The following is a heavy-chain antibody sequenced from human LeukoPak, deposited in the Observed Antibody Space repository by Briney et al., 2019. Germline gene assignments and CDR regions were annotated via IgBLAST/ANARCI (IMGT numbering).Heavy chain of an antibody. CDR3: ARSYDYSNYGYFDY. J-gene: IGHJ4*02. D-gene: IGHD4-11*01. V-gene: IGHV4-59*01. CDR1: GGSFSGYY. CDR2: IYYSGST. Sequence: SETLSLTCAVYGGSFSGYYWSWIRQPPGKGLEWIGYIYYSGSTNYNPSLKSRVTISVDTSKNQFSLKLSSVTAADTAVYYCARSYDYSNYGYFDYWGQGTLVTVSS.